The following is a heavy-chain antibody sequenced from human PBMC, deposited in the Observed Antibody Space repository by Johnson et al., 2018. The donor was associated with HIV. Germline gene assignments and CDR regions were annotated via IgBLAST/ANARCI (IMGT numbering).Heavy chain of an antibody. V-gene: IGHV3-30*04. D-gene: IGHD5-12*01. CDR1: AFTSSSYS. J-gene: IGHJ3*01. Sequence: QVQLVESGGGVVQPGRSLRLSCAASAFTSSSYSMHWVRQAPGKGLEWVAVISYDGSNKYYADSVKGRFTISRDNSKNSLFLQMDSLRAEDTAVYYCARDQSGYVLWGPGTMVTVSS. CDR3: ARDQSGYVL. CDR2: ISYDGSNK.